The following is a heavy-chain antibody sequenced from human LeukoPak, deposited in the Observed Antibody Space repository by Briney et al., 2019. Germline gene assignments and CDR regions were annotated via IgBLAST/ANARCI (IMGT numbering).Heavy chain of an antibody. Sequence: GESLKISCKGSGYSFTNYWIGWVRQMPGKGLEWMGIIYPGDSDTRYSPSFQGQVTISADKSISTAYLQWSSLKASDTAMYYCARPSYSSSRYYYGMDVWSQGTTVTVSS. V-gene: IGHV5-51*01. CDR2: IYPGDSDT. D-gene: IGHD6-6*01. CDR1: GYSFTNYW. CDR3: ARPSYSSSRYYYGMDV. J-gene: IGHJ6*02.